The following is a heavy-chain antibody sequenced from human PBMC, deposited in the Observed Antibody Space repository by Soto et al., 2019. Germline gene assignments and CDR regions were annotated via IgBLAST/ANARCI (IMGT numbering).Heavy chain of an antibody. CDR3: ARGRYSSGWYYYGMDV. D-gene: IGHD6-19*01. V-gene: IGHV1-8*01. J-gene: IGHJ6*02. CDR2: MNPNSGNT. CDR1: GYTFTSYD. Sequence: QVQLVQSGAEVKKPGASVKVSCKASGYTFTSYDINWVRQATGQGLEWLRWMNPNSGNTGYAQKFQGRVTMTRNTSISTAYMELSSQRSEDTAVYYCARGRYSSGWYYYGMDVWGPGTTVTVSS.